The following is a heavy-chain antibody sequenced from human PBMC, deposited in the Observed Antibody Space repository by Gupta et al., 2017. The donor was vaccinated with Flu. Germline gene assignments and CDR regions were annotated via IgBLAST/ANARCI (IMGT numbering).Heavy chain of an antibody. CDR3: ARRQAGYTFDY. CDR2: ISYSGST. CDR1: GGSVSRNVYY. D-gene: IGHD5-12*01. J-gene: IGHJ4*02. V-gene: IGHV4-39*01. Sequence: QVQLQESGPGLAKPSETLSLTCSVSGGSVSRNVYYWGWIRQPPGKGLEWIGTISYSGSTFYNPSLTSRVTTTMDASKNQFSLNLRSVTAADTAVYYCARRQAGYTFDYWGQGTLVTVSS.